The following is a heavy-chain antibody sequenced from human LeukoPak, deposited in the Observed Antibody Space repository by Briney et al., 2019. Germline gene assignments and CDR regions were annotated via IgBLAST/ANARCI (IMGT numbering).Heavy chain of an antibody. CDR2: ISGSGGST. J-gene: IGHJ6*03. V-gene: IGHV3-23*01. CDR1: GFTFSSYG. Sequence: GGSLRLSCVASGFTFSSYGMYWVRQAPGKGLEWVSAISGSGGSTYYAGSVKGRFTISRDNSKNTLYLQMNSLRAEDTAVYYCAKDRTILYMDVWGKGTTVTVSS. D-gene: IGHD2-21*01. CDR3: AKDRTILYMDV.